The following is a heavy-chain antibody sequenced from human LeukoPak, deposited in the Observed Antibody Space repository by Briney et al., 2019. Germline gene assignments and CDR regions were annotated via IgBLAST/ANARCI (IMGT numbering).Heavy chain of an antibody. J-gene: IGHJ4*02. Sequence: PSETLSLTCTVSGGSINSYYWSWIRQPAGQGLEWIGRLYSSGDTNYNPSLKSRVTMSVDTSKNQFSLKLNSVTAADTAVYYCASLNYYGSGSYHSWGDYFDYWGQGTLVTVSS. V-gene: IGHV4-4*07. CDR2: LYSSGDT. CDR3: ASLNYYGSGSYHSWGDYFDY. D-gene: IGHD3-10*01. CDR1: GGSINSYY.